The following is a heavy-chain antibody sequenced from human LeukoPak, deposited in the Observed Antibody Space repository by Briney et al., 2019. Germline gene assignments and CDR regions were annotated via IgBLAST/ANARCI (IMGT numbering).Heavy chain of an antibody. CDR2: MSPNSGDT. Sequence: ASVKVSCKASGYTFTSYDFNWVRQDTGQRPEWMGWMSPNSGDTGYAQKFQDRVTMTRNTSISTAYMELSSLRSDDTAVYYCARETGNYYDSSGYYKLPYYWGQGTLVTVSS. D-gene: IGHD3-22*01. CDR3: ARETGNYYDSSGYYKLPYY. CDR1: GYTFTSYD. J-gene: IGHJ4*02. V-gene: IGHV1-8*01.